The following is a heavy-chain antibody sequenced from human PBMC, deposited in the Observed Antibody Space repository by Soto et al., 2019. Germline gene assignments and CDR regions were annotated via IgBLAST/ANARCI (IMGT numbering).Heavy chain of an antibody. Sequence: GASVKVSCKASGFTFTSSAVQWVRQARGQRLEWIGWIVVGSGNTNYAQKFQERVTITRDMSTSTANMELSSLRSEDTAVYFCAVDASERYDILSGYPNLLDYWGQGTLVTV. CDR1: GFTFTSSA. CDR3: AVDASERYDILSGYPNLLDY. D-gene: IGHD3-9*01. CDR2: IVVGSGNT. J-gene: IGHJ4*02. V-gene: IGHV1-58*01.